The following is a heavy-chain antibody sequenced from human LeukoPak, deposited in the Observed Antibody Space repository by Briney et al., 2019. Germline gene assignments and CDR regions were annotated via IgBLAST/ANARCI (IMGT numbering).Heavy chain of an antibody. Sequence: PRASVKVSCKASGYTFTSYYMHWVRQAPGQGLEWMGIINPSGGSTSYAQKFQGRVTMTRDMSTSTVYMELSSLRSEDTAVYYCARDSRSASHSGYDWSWFDPWGQGTLVTVSS. CDR1: GYTFTSYY. V-gene: IGHV1-46*01. D-gene: IGHD5-12*01. J-gene: IGHJ5*02. CDR2: INPSGGST. CDR3: ARDSRSASHSGYDWSWFDP.